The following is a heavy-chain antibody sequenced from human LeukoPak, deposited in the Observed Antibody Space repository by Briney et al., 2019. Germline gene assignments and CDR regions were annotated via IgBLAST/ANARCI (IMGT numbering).Heavy chain of an antibody. CDR3: ARDKLSGSYSNWFDP. CDR2: INWNGGST. V-gene: IGHV3-20*04. Sequence: PGGSLRLSCAASGFTFHDYGMSWVRHAPGKGLEWVSGINWNGGSTGYADSVKGRFTISRDNAKNSLYLQMNSLRAEDTALYYCARDKLSGSYSNWFDPWGQGTLVTVSS. J-gene: IGHJ5*02. D-gene: IGHD1-26*01. CDR1: GFTFHDYG.